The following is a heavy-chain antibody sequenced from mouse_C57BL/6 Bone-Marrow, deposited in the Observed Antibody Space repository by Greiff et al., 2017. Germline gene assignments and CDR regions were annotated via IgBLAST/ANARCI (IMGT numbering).Heavy chain of an antibody. Sequence: EVMLVESGGGLVKPGGSLKLSCAASGFTFSDYGMHWVRQAPEKGLEWVAYISSGSSTIYYADTVKGRFTISRDNAKNTLFLQMTSLRSEDTAMYYCARASTVVVYYFDYWGQGTTLTVSS. CDR1: GFTFSDYG. CDR3: ARASTVVVYYFDY. V-gene: IGHV5-17*01. D-gene: IGHD1-1*01. J-gene: IGHJ2*01. CDR2: ISSGSSTI.